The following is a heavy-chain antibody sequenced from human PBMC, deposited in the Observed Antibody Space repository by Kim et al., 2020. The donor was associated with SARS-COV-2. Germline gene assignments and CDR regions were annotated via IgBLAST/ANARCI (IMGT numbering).Heavy chain of an antibody. V-gene: IGHV3-11*04. D-gene: IGHD6-13*01. J-gene: IGHJ4*02. Sequence: YYPDPGKGRFTISRDNAKNSLYLQMNSLRAEDTAVYYCARDTAGDIYFDYWGQGTLVTVSS. CDR3: ARDTAGDIYFDY.